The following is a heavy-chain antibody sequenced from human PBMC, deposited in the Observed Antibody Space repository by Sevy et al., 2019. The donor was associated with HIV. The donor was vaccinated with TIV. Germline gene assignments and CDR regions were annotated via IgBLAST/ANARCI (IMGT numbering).Heavy chain of an antibody. CDR3: AGGVGVREGFDY. CDR1: GFTFSSYG. CDR2: IWYDGSNK. J-gene: IGHJ4*02. V-gene: IGHV3-33*01. Sequence: GGSLRLSCAASGFTFSSYGMHWVRQAPGKGLEWVAVIWYDGSNKYYADSVKGRFTISRDNSKNTLYLQMNSLRAEDATVYYCAGGVGVREGFDYWGQGTLVTVSS. D-gene: IGHD3-10*01.